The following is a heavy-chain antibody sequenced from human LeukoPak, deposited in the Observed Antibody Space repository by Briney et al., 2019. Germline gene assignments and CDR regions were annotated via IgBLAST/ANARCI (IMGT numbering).Heavy chain of an antibody. CDR1: GGSISSGGYY. CDR2: INHSGST. D-gene: IGHD6-13*01. J-gene: IGHJ4*02. Sequence: SQTLSLTCTVSGGSISSGGYYWSWIRQHPGKGLEWIGEINHSGSTNYNPSLKSRVTISVDTSKNQFSLKLSSVTAADTAVYYCARGRGYSSSWYHYWGQGTLVTVSS. V-gene: IGHV4-31*03. CDR3: ARGRGYSSSWYHY.